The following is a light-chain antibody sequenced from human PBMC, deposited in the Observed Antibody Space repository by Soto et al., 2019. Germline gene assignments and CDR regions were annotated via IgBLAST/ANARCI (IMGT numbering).Light chain of an antibody. CDR3: QEDIIYS. V-gene: IGKV1-5*01. CDR2: HAS. Sequence: DIQMSQSPSTLPATIGDRVTITCRASQSISNWLAWYQQKPGTAPKLPIYHASTLESGVPSRFSGSGSGTEFTLSFFSLQPDIFDRYEGQEDIIYSFCHGTNVDFK. J-gene: IGKJ3*01. CDR1: QSISNW.